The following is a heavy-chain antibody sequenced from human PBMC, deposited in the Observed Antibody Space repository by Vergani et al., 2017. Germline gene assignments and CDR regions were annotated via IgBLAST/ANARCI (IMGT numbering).Heavy chain of an antibody. CDR3: ATKSCGTPRCQIGYFSE. CDR2: ISYDGTQK. Sequence: QVHLVESGGGVVQPGRSLRLSCVVSGFTSSYYGMHWVRQAPGKGLEWVAVISYDGTQKYYADSVKGRFTISRDNSKSTLYLQMNSLRTEDTAVYYCATKSCGTPRCQIGYFSEWGQGTLVTVSS. CDR1: GFTSSYYG. D-gene: IGHD6-25*01. J-gene: IGHJ1*01. V-gene: IGHV3-30*03.